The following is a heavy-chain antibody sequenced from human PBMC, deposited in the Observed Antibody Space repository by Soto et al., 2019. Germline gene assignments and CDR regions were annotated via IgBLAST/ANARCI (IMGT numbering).Heavy chain of an antibody. V-gene: IGHV1-69*13. D-gene: IGHD3-10*01. Sequence: ASVKVSCKVSGGTFSSYAISWVRQAPGQGLEWMGGIIPILGTANYAQKFQGRVTITADESTSTAYMELSSLRSEDTAVYYCARGGITMVRGVSDAFDIWGQGTMVTVSS. J-gene: IGHJ3*02. CDR3: ARGGITMVRGVSDAFDI. CDR1: GGTFSSYA. CDR2: IIPILGTA.